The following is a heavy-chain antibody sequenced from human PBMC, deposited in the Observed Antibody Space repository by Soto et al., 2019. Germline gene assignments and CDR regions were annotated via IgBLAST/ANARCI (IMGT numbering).Heavy chain of an antibody. J-gene: IGHJ4*02. CDR3: ARDQRVSTTDLDY. CDR2: ISAYNGNT. D-gene: IGHD3-22*01. V-gene: IGHV1-18*01. Sequence: QVQLVQSGAEVKKPGASVKVSCKASGYTFTSYGISWVRQAPGQGLEWMGWISAYNGNTDYAQELQGRVTMTTDTXTTTAYMGLRSVRSDDTAVYYCARDQRVSTTDLDYWGQGTLVTVSS. CDR1: GYTFTSYG.